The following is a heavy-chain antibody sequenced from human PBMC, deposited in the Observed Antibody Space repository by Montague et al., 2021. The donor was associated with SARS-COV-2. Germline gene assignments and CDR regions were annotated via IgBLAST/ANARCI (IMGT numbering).Heavy chain of an antibody. Sequence: SLRPSCAASGFIFSSYEMNWVRQAPGKGLEWVSYISSSGSTIYYADSVKGRFTISRDNAKNSLYLQMNSLRAEDTAVYYCAREESVGLGYYGMDVWGQGTTVTVSS. V-gene: IGHV3-48*03. J-gene: IGHJ6*02. CDR2: ISSSGSTI. CDR3: AREESVGLGYYGMDV. CDR1: GFIFSSYE. D-gene: IGHD3-10*01.